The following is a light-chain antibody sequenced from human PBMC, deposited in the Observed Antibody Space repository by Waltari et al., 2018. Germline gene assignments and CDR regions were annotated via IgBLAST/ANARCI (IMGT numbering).Light chain of an antibody. J-gene: IGLJ3*02. V-gene: IGLV2-14*01. CDR2: HVS. Sequence: QSALTQPASVSGSPGQSITISCTGSSSDVGGYNYVSWYQQHPGKAPKLMTYHVSERPSGVSNRFSGSKSGNTASLTISGLQAEDEAEYYCISYTTSNTWVFGGGTKLTVL. CDR1: SSDVGGYNY. CDR3: ISYTTSNTWV.